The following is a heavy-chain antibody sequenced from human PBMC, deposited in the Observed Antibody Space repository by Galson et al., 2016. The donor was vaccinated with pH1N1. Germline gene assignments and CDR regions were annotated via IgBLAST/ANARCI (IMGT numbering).Heavy chain of an antibody. CDR2: IWYDGSNK. V-gene: IGHV3-33*08. D-gene: IGHD4-17*01. Sequence: AASGFTFSSDGMHWVRQAPGKGLEWVAVIWYDGSNKYYADSVKGRFTISRDNSKNTLYLQMNSLRAEDTAVYYCARADYGDYVGYFDLWGRGTLVTVSS. CDR3: ARADYGDYVGYFDL. CDR1: GFTFSSDG. J-gene: IGHJ2*01.